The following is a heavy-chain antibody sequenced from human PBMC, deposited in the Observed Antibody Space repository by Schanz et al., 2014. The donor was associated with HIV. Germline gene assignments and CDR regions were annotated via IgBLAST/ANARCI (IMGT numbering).Heavy chain of an antibody. J-gene: IGHJ6*02. CDR2: ISYDGSNR. CDR3: ARVWADYGMDV. CDR1: GFTFSTYG. Sequence: QLQLVESGGGLVKPGGSLRLSCAASGFTFSTYGMHWVRQGPGKGLEWVAVISYDGSNRYYTDSVKGRFTVSRDNAKNSLYLQMNRLRAEDTALYYCARVWADYGMDVWGQGTTVTVSS. D-gene: IGHD3-16*01. V-gene: IGHV3-30*03.